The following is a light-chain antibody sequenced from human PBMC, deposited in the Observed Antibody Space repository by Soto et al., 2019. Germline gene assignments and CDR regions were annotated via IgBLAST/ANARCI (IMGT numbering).Light chain of an antibody. J-gene: IGKJ3*01. CDR2: DAS. CDR1: QSVSSY. V-gene: IGKV3-11*01. Sequence: EIVLTQSPATLSLSPGERATLSCRASQSVSSYLAWYQQKPGQAPRLLIYDASNRATGIPARCSGSGSGTDFTLTISSLEPEDFAVYYCQRRSTPFTFGPGTKVDIK. CDR3: QRRSTPFT.